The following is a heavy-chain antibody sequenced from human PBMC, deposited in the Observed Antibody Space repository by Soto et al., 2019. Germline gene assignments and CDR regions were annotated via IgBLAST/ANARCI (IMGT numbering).Heavy chain of an antibody. CDR3: ATGSYDFWSGYHSKSTSPDAFDI. V-gene: IGHV3-21*01. CDR1: GFTFSSYS. J-gene: IGHJ3*02. D-gene: IGHD3-3*01. Sequence: GGSLRLSCAASGFTFSSYSMNWVRQAPGKGLEWVSSISSSSSYIYYADSVKGRFTISRDNAKNSLYLQMNSLRAEDTAVYYCATGSYDFWSGYHSKSTSPDAFDIWGQGTMVTVSS. CDR2: ISSSSSYI.